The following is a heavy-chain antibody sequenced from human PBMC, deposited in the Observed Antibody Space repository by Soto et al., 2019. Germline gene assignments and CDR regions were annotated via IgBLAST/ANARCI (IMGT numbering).Heavy chain of an antibody. J-gene: IGHJ3*02. CDR1: GYTFTSYG. V-gene: IGHV1-18*01. Sequence: ASVKVSCKASGYTFTSYGISWVRQAPGQGLEWMGWISAYNGNTNYAQKLQGRVTMTTDTSTSTAYMELRSLRSDDTAVYYCARGGPYLYGAHEDAFDIWGQGTMVTVSS. D-gene: IGHD4-17*01. CDR2: ISAYNGNT. CDR3: ARGGPYLYGAHEDAFDI.